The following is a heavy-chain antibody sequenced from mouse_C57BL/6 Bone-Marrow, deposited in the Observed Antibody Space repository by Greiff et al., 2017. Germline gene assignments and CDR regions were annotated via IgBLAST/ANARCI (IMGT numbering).Heavy chain of an antibody. D-gene: IGHD3-3*01. CDR1: GYTFTSYG. J-gene: IGHJ1*03. CDR2: IYPRSGNT. CDR3: ARRAYWYFDV. Sequence: QVQLKQSGAELARPGASVKLSCKASGYTFTSYGISWVKQRTGQGLEWIGEIYPRSGNTYYNEKFKGKATLTADKSSSTAYMELRSLTSEDSAVYFCARRAYWYFDVWGRGTTVTVSS. V-gene: IGHV1-81*01.